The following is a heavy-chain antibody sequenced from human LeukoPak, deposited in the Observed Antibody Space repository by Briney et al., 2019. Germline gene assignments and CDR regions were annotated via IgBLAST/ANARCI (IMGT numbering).Heavy chain of an antibody. CDR1: GYTFTGYH. CDR3: ARGIGDRFRLQHVIDY. CDR2: INPNSGGT. D-gene: IGHD2-21*02. J-gene: IGHJ4*02. V-gene: IGHV1-2*02. Sequence: GASVKVSCKASGYTFTGYHMHWVRQAPGQGLEWMGWINPNSGGTNYAQKFQGRVTMTRDTSISTAYMELSRLRSDDTAVYYCARGIGDRFRLQHVIDYWGQGTLVTVSS.